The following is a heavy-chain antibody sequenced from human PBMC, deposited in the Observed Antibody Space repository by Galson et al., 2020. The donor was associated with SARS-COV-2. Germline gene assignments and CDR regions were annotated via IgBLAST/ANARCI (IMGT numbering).Heavy chain of an antibody. J-gene: IGHJ6*02. CDR1: GFTFNTHA. CDR2: ISGSGGKT. CDR3: AKGRIAVAPYCMDP. Sequence: GGSLRLSCEVSGFTFNTHAMSWVRQAPGKGLEWVSAISGSGGKTYYADSVKGRFTISKDNSKNTLYLQMSSVRTEDTALYYCAKGRIAVAPYCMDPWGQGTTVTVS. D-gene: IGHD6-19*01. V-gene: IGHV3-23*01.